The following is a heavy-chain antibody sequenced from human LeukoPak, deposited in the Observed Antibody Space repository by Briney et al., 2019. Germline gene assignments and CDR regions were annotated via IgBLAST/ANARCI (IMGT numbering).Heavy chain of an antibody. D-gene: IGHD2-8*01. Sequence: ASVKVSCKASGYTFTAYFMHWVRQAPGQGLEWMGWINPNSGGTNYAQKFQGRVTVTRDTSLSTAYMELSRLGSDDTAVYYCARDAYEFDYWGQGTLVTVSS. CDR3: ARDAYEFDY. CDR1: GYTFTAYF. J-gene: IGHJ4*02. V-gene: IGHV1-2*02. CDR2: INPNSGGT.